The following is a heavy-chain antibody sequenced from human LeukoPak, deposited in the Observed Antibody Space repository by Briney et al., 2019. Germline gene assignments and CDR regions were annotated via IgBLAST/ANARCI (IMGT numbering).Heavy chain of an antibody. D-gene: IGHD3-10*01. J-gene: IGHJ6*02. V-gene: IGHV1-24*01. CDR3: ATALPPVMVRAPWEV. Sequence: ASVKVSCKVSGYTLTELSMNWVRQAPGKGLEWMGGFDPEDGETIYAQKFQGRVTMTEDTSTDTAYMELSSLRSEDTAVYYCATALPPVMVRAPWEVWGQGTTVTVSS. CDR2: FDPEDGET. CDR1: GYTLTELS.